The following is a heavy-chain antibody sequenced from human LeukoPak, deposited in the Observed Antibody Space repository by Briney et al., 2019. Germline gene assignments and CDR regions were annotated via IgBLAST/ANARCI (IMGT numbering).Heavy chain of an antibody. Sequence: GGSLRLSCSASGFTFSSYAMHWVRQAPGKGLEYVSAISSNGGSTYYADSVKGRFTISRDNSKNTLFLQMNSLRAEDTAVYYCAKNLYCGGGSCYPSALGMDVWGQGTTVTVSS. CDR2: ISSNGGST. CDR3: AKNLYCGGGSCYPSALGMDV. CDR1: GFTFSSYA. D-gene: IGHD2-15*01. J-gene: IGHJ6*02. V-gene: IGHV3-64*04.